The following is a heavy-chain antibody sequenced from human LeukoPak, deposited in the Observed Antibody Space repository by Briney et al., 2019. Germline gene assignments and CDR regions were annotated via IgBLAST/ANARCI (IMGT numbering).Heavy chain of an antibody. CDR1: VFTFDDYA. J-gene: IGHJ4*02. CDR3: AKDGLHCTNGVCYSAIIDY. Sequence: GGSLRLSCATSVFTFDDYAMHWVRQAPGKGLEWVCLISGDGGSTYYADSVKGRFTISRDNSRNSLYLQMNNLRTEDTALYYCAKDGLHCTNGVCYSAIIDYWGQGTLVTVSS. D-gene: IGHD2-8*01. V-gene: IGHV3-43*02. CDR2: ISGDGGST.